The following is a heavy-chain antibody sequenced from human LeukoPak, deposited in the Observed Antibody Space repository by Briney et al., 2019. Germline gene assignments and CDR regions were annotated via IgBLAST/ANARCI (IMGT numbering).Heavy chain of an antibody. CDR1: GFTFGGSI. CDR2: ILYDGSMQ. CDR3: ARDPRGPTTYDSSARDSLDY. V-gene: IGHV3-30*03. Sequence: GGSLRLSCAASGFTFGGSIIHWVRQAPGKGLEWLAVILYDGSMQYYAESMKGRLTISRDNSRNTVYMQMSSLRTEDTAVYYCARDPRGPTTYDSSARDSLDYWGQGTLVTVSS. D-gene: IGHD3-22*01. J-gene: IGHJ4*02.